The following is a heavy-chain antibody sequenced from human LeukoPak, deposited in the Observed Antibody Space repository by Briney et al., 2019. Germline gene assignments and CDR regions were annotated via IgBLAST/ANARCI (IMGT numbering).Heavy chain of an antibody. CDR1: GFTFSSYE. J-gene: IGHJ4*02. V-gene: IGHV3-48*03. D-gene: IGHD6-13*01. CDR3: ARGRSLIAAAGRWGDY. CDR2: ISSSGSTI. Sequence: GGSLRLSCAASGFTFSSYEMNWVRQAPGKGLEWVSYISSSGSTIYYEDSVKGRLTISRANAKNSLYLQMNSLRAQDTAVYYCARGRSLIAAAGRWGDYWGQGTLVTVSS.